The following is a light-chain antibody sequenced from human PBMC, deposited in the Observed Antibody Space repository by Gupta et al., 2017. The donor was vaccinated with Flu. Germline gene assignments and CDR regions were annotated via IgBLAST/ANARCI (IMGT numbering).Light chain of an antibody. V-gene: IGLV1-44*01. CDR1: SSNIGRYT. CDR3: VADDDSLNGHYV. J-gene: IGLJ1*01. Sequence: QSVLAQPPSASGTPGERVTISCSGSSSNIGRYTVNWYPPVPGTAPTLLIYVNHQRPPGVPVGFLCSTFGTSASFAISGLQSEEEADYYCVADDDSLNGHYVFGTGTEVTVL. CDR2: VNH.